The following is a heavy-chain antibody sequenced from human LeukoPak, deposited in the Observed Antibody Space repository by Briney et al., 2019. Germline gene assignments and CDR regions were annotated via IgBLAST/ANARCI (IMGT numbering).Heavy chain of an antibody. J-gene: IGHJ4*02. CDR1: GFTFSSYW. D-gene: IGHD6-13*01. V-gene: IGHV3-7*03. Sequence: GGSLRLSCAASGFTFSSYWMSWVRQAPGKGLEWVANIKQDGSGKYYVDSVKGRFTISRDNAKNSLYLQMNSLRAEDTAVYYCARETGIAAAAWFDYWGQGTLVTVSS. CDR3: ARETGIAAAAWFDY. CDR2: IKQDGSGK.